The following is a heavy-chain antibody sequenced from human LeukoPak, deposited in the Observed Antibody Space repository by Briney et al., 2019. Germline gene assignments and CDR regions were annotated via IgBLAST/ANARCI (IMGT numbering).Heavy chain of an antibody. CDR1: GFTFSSYW. Sequence: PGGSLRLSCAASGFTFSSYWMSWVRQAPGKWLEWVANIKQDGSEKYYVDSVKGRFTISRDNAKNSLYLQMNSLRAEDTAVYYCARVSITMIVVVTYYFDYWGQGTLVTVSS. J-gene: IGHJ4*02. CDR3: ARVSITMIVVVTYYFDY. D-gene: IGHD3-22*01. V-gene: IGHV3-7*01. CDR2: IKQDGSEK.